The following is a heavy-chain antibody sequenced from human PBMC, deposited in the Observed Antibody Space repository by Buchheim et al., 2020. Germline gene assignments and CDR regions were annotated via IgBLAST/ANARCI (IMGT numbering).Heavy chain of an antibody. D-gene: IGHD4-23*01. V-gene: IGHV4-34*01. CDR3: ARVPGHDYGGNH. CDR1: GGSFSGYY. CDR2: INHSGSI. Sequence: QVQLQQWGAGLLKPSETLSLTCAVYGGSFSGYYWSWIRQPPGKGLEWIGEINHSGSINYNPSLKSRVTISVDTSKNQFSLKLSSVTAADTAVYYCARVPGHDYGGNHWGQGTL. J-gene: IGHJ5*02.